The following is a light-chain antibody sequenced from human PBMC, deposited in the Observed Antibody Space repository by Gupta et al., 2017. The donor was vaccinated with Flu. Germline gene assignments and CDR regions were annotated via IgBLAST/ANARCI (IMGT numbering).Light chain of an antibody. V-gene: IGKV3-11*01. CDR3: QQRSNWPKLT. CDR1: QSVGNY. J-gene: IGKJ4*01. CDR2: DAS. Sequence: ERATLSCRASQSVGNYLAWYQQKPGQAPRLLIYDASDRATGIPARFSGSGSGTDFTLTISSLEPEDFAPYYCQQRSNWPKLTFGGGTKVEIK.